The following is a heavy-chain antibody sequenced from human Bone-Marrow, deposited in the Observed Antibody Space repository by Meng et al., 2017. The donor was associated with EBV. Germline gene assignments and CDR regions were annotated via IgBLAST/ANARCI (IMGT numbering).Heavy chain of an antibody. Sequence: QVQLQESRPGLVKPSGTLSLTCAVSGGSISNSNWWSWVRQPTGKGLEWIGEIYHSGSTNYNPSLKSRVTISVDKSKNQFSLKLSSVTAADTAVYYCARDLANDYGDYYFDYWGQGSLVTVSS. J-gene: IGHJ4*02. V-gene: IGHV4-4*02. CDR1: GGSISNSNW. CDR2: IYHSGST. D-gene: IGHD4-17*01. CDR3: ARDLANDYGDYYFDY.